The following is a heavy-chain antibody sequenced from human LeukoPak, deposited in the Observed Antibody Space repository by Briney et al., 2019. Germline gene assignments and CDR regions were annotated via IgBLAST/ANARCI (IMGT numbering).Heavy chain of an antibody. Sequence: PGRSLRLSCAASGSIFSTYAMHWVRQAPGKGLEWVAVISYDGSNKYYADSVKGRFTISRDNSKNTLYLQMNSLRAEDTAVYYCARELADSLDYWGQGTLVTVSS. CDR1: GSIFSTYA. CDR2: ISYDGSNK. CDR3: ARELADSLDY. D-gene: IGHD3-22*01. J-gene: IGHJ4*02. V-gene: IGHV3-30-3*01.